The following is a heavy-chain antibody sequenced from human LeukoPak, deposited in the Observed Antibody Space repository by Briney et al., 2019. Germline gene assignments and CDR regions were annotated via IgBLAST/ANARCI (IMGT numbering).Heavy chain of an antibody. D-gene: IGHD6-13*01. CDR2: ISSSSSYK. J-gene: IGHJ4*02. CDR3: ARGWFGAAAADDY. CDR1: GFNFSTYS. Sequence: GGSLRLSCTASGFNFSTYSMNLVRPAPGEGLEWVSSISSSSSYKYYADSVKGRFTISRDNAKNSLSLQMNNLRAEDTAVYYCARGWFGAAAADDYWGQGTLVTVSS. V-gene: IGHV3-21*01.